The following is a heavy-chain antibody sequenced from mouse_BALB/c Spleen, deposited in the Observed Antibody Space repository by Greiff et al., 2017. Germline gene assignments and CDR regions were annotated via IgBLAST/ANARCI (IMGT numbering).Heavy chain of an antibody. V-gene: IGHV2-9*02. CDR2: IWAGGST. D-gene: IGHD3-3*01. CDR1: GFSLTSYG. CDR3: ARDRTRYWYFDV. Sequence: VKLMESGPGLVAPSQSLSITCTVSGFSLTSYGVHWVRQPPGKGLEWLGVIWAGGSTNYNSALMSRLSISKDNSKSQVFLKMNSLQTDDTAMYYCARDRTRYWYFDVWGAGTTVTVSS. J-gene: IGHJ1*01.